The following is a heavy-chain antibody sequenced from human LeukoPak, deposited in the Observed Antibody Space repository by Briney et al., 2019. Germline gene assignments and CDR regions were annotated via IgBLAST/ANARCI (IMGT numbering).Heavy chain of an antibody. Sequence: GGSLRLSCEASGFTFSTYDMTWVRQAPGEGLEWVSYISSSSGTIYYADSVKDRFTISRDNAKNSLLLQMNSLRAEDTAVYYCARGGIPTEGYFYYYLDVWGKGTTVTVSS. V-gene: IGHV3-48*04. CDR2: ISSSSGTI. J-gene: IGHJ6*03. CDR3: ARGGIPTEGYFYYYLDV. CDR1: GFTFSTYD. D-gene: IGHD1-1*01.